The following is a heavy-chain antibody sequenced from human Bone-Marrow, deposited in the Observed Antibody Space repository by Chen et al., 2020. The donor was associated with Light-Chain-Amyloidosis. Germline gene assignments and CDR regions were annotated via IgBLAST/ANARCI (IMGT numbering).Heavy chain of an antibody. CDR1: GFTFSDYY. CDR2: ISSRGSTI. J-gene: IGHJ4*02. Sequence: VQLVETGGGLIQPGGSLRLSCAASGFTFSDYYMSWIRQAPGKGLEWVSYISSRGSTIYYADSVKGRFTISRDNAKNSLYLQMNSLRAEDTAVYYCARDRPRSYYDSSGYYDYWGQGTLVTVSS. CDR3: ARDRPRSYYDSSGYYDY. D-gene: IGHD3-22*01. V-gene: IGHV3-11*04.